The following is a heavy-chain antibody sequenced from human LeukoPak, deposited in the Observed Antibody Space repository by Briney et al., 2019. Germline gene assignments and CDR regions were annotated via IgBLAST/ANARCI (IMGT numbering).Heavy chain of an antibody. CDR3: ARAFWSGPPDY. Sequence: GGSLRLSCAASGFTFSSYWMHWVRQTPGKGLVWVSRINSDGSSTSYADSVKGRFTISRDNAKNTLYLQMNSLRAEDTAVYYCARAFWSGPPDYWGQGTLVAVSS. CDR2: INSDGSST. V-gene: IGHV3-74*01. J-gene: IGHJ4*02. CDR1: GFTFSSYW. D-gene: IGHD3-3*01.